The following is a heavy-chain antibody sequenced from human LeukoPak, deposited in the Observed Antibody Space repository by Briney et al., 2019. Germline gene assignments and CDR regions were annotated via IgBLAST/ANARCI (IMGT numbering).Heavy chain of an antibody. CDR2: IYTTGST. Sequence: SETLSLTCTVSGGSINSFYWSWIRQPPGKGLEWIGYIYTTGSTSYNPSLKSRVTMSLDTSKNRFSLKLSSVTAADTAVYYCARRAVTGSSPFDSWGQGTLVIVSS. J-gene: IGHJ4*02. CDR1: GGSINSFY. D-gene: IGHD6-6*01. V-gene: IGHV4-4*09. CDR3: ARRAVTGSSPFDS.